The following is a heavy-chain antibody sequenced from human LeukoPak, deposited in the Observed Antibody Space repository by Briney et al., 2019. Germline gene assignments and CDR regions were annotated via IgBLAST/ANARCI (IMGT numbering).Heavy chain of an antibody. Sequence: GGSLRLSCAASGFTFSSYWMSWVRQAPGKGLEWVANIKQDGSEKYYVDSVKGRFTISRDNAKNSLYLQMNSLRAEDTAVYYCAREGDIVVVPAAMDYWGQGTLVTVSS. CDR1: GFTFSSYW. J-gene: IGHJ4*02. D-gene: IGHD2-2*01. CDR2: IKQDGSEK. V-gene: IGHV3-7*01. CDR3: AREGDIVVVPAAMDY.